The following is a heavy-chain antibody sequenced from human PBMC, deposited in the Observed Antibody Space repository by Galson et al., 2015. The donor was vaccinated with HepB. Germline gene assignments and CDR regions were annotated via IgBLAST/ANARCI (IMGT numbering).Heavy chain of an antibody. CDR3: ARGQQWLVTRGDYFDY. J-gene: IGHJ4*02. Sequence: ETLSLTCNVSGGSISGYSWSWIRQPAGKGLESIGHIYASGRTNHNPSLKSRVTMSLDTSKNQFSLRLTSVTAADTAVYYCARGQQWLVTRGDYFDYWGQGTLVTVSS. V-gene: IGHV4-4*07. CDR1: GGSISGYS. CDR2: IYASGRT. D-gene: IGHD6-19*01.